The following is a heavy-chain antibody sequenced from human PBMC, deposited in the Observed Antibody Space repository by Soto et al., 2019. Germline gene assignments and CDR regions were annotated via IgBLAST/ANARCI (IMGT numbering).Heavy chain of an antibody. CDR2: IYHSGST. V-gene: IGHV4-30-2*01. CDR1: GGSISSGGYS. D-gene: IGHD3-22*01. J-gene: IGHJ5*02. Sequence: SETLSLTCAVSGGSISSGGYSWSWIRQPPGKGLEWIGYIYHSGSTYYNPSLKSRVTISVDRSKNQFSLKLNSVTAADTAVYYCARASSGYHPWGQGTLVTVSS. CDR3: ARASSGYHP.